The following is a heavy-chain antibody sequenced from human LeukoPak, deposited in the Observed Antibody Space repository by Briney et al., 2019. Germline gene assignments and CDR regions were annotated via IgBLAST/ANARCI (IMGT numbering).Heavy chain of an antibody. Sequence: SETLSLTCTVSGGSISSGGYYWSWIRQHPGKGLEWIGYIYYSGSTYYNPSLKSRVTISVDTSKNQFSLKLSSVTAADTAVYYCATVRLGGDCYGPKWWGQGTLVTVSS. CDR2: IYYSGST. D-gene: IGHD2-21*02. CDR3: ATVRLGGDCYGPKW. J-gene: IGHJ4*02. CDR1: GGSISSGGYY. V-gene: IGHV4-31*03.